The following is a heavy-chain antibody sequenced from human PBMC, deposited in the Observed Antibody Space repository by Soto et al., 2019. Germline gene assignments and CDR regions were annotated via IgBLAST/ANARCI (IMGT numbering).Heavy chain of an antibody. V-gene: IGHV4-34*01. D-gene: IGHD2-2*01. Sequence: LSLTCAVYGGAFSGYYWSWIRQPPGKGREGVGEINHSGSTNYNPSLKRRVTISVDTSKKQFSLKLSSVTAADTAVYYCAREGYCSSTSCYPQHVVMAFRGQGTTVPVS. CDR3: AREGYCSSTSCYPQHVVMAF. CDR2: INHSGST. J-gene: IGHJ6*02. CDR1: GGAFSGYY.